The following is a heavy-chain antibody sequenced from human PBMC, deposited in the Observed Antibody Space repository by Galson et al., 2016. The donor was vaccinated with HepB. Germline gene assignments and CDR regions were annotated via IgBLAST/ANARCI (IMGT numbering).Heavy chain of an antibody. D-gene: IGHD2-21*01. CDR1: GGSISSGNW. V-gene: IGHV4-4*02. CDR2: IHHSGSA. Sequence: LSLTCAVSGGSISSGNWWCWVRQPPGKGLEWIAEIHHSGSANYNPSLKSRVTISVDKNKNQFSLKLSSVNAADTAVYYCAHSGDYSLNYWGQGTLVTVSS. CDR3: AHSGDYSLNY. J-gene: IGHJ4*02.